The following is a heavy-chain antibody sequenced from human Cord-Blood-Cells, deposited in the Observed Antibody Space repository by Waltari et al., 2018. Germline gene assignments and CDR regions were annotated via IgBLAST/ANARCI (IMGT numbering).Heavy chain of an antibody. J-gene: IGHJ4*02. CDR1: GFPFSRLG. V-gene: IGHV3-30*18. CDR2: ISYDGSNK. CDR3: AKDWHYGSGSYYDY. Sequence: QVQLVESGGGVVQPGRSLRLSCAASGFPFSRLGMHRVRQGPGKGLEWVAVISYDGSNKYYADSVKGRFTISRDNSKNTLYLQMNSLRAEDTAVYYCAKDWHYGSGSYYDYWGQGTLVTVSS. D-gene: IGHD3-10*01.